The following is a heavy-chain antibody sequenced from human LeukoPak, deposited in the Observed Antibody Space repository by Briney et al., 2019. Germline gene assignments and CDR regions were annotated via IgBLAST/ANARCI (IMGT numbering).Heavy chain of an antibody. D-gene: IGHD3-22*01. Sequence: SETLSLTCTVSGGSISSGGYYWSWIRQHPGKGLEWIGYIYYSGSTYYNPSLKNRVTISVDTSKNQFSLKLSSVTAADTAVYYCARHNYYDSSGFAGNWFDPWGQGTLVTVSS. J-gene: IGHJ5*02. V-gene: IGHV4-31*03. CDR1: GGSISSGGYY. CDR3: ARHNYYDSSGFAGNWFDP. CDR2: IYYSGST.